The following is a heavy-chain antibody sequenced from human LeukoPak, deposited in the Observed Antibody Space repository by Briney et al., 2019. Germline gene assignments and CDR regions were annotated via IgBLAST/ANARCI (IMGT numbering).Heavy chain of an antibody. CDR1: GGTFSSYA. D-gene: IGHD4-11*01. J-gene: IGHJ4*02. CDR2: IIPIFGTA. Sequence: SVKVSCKASGGTFSSYAISWVRQAPGQGLEWMGGIIPIFGTANYAQKFQGRVTITTDESTSTAYMELSSLGSEDTAVYYCARGYSNIQYYFGYWGQGTLVTVSS. V-gene: IGHV1-69*05. CDR3: ARGYSNIQYYFGY.